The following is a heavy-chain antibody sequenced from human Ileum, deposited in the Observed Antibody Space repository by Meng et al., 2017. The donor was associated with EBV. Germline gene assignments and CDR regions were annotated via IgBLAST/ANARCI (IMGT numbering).Heavy chain of an antibody. J-gene: IGHJ4*02. CDR2: ISSENYT. CDR1: VLTFSKQI. D-gene: IGHD2-15*01. CDR3: TRQGQDL. V-gene: IGHV3-30*03. Sequence: VVLGGVVVKHGRSLTLSCFSSVLTFSKQIIDWIRQALGERLDWVSVISSENYTYYSDSVKGRFTITRDNSANTVYLQMDNLGPQDTALYFCTRQGQDLWGQGTLVTVSS.